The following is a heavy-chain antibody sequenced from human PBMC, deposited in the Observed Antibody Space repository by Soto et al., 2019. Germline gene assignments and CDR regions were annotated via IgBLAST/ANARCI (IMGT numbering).Heavy chain of an antibody. V-gene: IGHV3-11*01. CDR3: ETPRITSHNGPNWFDP. CDR2: ISSSGSTI. D-gene: IGHD1-20*01. Sequence: GGSLRLSCAASGFTFSDYYMSWIRQAPGKGLEWVSYISSSGSTIYYADSVKGRFTISRDNAKNSLYLQMNSLRAEDTAVYYCETPRITSHNGPNWFDPWGQGTLVTV. J-gene: IGHJ5*02. CDR1: GFTFSDYY.